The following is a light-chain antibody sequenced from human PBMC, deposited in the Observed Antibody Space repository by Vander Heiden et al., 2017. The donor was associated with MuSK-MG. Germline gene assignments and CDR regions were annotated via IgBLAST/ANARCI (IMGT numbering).Light chain of an antibody. J-gene: IGKJ1*01. CDR1: RSLVHSNGNTY. Sequence: DVVMTQSPLSLPVTLGQPASISCRSSRSLVHSNGNTYLTWFHQRPGQSPRRLIYQVSNRDSGVPDRFSGSGSGTDFTLKITRVEAEHVGVYYCRQGTHWPWTFGQGTKVEI. V-gene: IGKV2-30*02. CDR2: QVS. CDR3: RQGTHWPWT.